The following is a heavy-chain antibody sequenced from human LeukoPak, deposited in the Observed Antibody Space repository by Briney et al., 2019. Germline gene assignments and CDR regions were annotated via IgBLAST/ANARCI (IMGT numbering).Heavy chain of an antibody. CDR1: GYTFTSYY. J-gene: IGHJ5*02. V-gene: IGHV1-2*02. CDR2: INPNSGVT. CDR3: ASGWSITGWYNNWFDP. Sequence: GASVKVSCKASGYTFTSYYMHWVRQAPGQGLEWMGWINPNSGVTNYARKFQGRVTMTRDTSITTAYMELSRLRSDDTAVYFCASGWSITGWYNNWFDPWGQGTLVTVSS. D-gene: IGHD6-19*01.